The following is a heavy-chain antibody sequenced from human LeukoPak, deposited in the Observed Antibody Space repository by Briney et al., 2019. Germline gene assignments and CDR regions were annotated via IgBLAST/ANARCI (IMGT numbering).Heavy chain of an antibody. CDR1: GGPFSSYA. V-gene: IGHV1-69*04. D-gene: IGHD5-12*01. J-gene: IGHJ4*02. CDR3: ATSPPEMVATPFDY. Sequence: SVKVSCKASGGPFSSYAISWVRQAPGQGLEWMGRIIPILGIANYAQKFQGRVTITADKSTSTAYMELSSLRSEDTAVYYCATSPPEMVATPFDYWGQGTLVTVSS. CDR2: IIPILGIA.